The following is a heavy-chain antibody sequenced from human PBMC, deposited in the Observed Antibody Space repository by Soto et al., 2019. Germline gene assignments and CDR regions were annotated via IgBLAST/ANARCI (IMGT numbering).Heavy chain of an antibody. V-gene: IGHV4-59*08. Sequence: PSETLPLTCTVSGGSIISYYWSCIRQPPGKGLEWIGYIYYSGSTNYNPSLKGRVTISVDTPKNQFSLKLSSVTAADTAVYYCAKNWNWGSLVHWGQGTLVTVSS. CDR2: IYYSGST. D-gene: IGHD7-27*01. J-gene: IGHJ4*02. CDR1: GGSIISYY. CDR3: AKNWNWGSLVH.